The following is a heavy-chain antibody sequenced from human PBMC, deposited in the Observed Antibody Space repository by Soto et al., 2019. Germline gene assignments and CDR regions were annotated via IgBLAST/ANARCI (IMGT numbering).Heavy chain of an antibody. CDR3: ARLDGTYYEGPYYYYGMDV. Sequence: EVQLVESGGGLVQPGGSLRLSCAASGFTLSSYWMHWVRQTPGKGLVWVSRIYTDGSSTTYADSVKGRFTISGDNAKNTLYLQMNSLRAEDTAVYYCARLDGTYYEGPYYYYGMDVWGQGTTVTVSS. CDR2: IYTDGSST. CDR1: GFTLSSYW. D-gene: IGHD1-26*01. J-gene: IGHJ6*02. V-gene: IGHV3-74*01.